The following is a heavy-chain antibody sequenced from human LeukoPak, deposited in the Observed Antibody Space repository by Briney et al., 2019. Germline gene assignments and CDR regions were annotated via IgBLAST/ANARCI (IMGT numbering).Heavy chain of an antibody. CDR2: MYYSGGT. CDR1: GGSISSSSHY. Sequence: PSETLSLTCSVSGGSISSSSHYWGWIRQPPGKGLEWIGSMYYSGGTYYNPSLKSRVTISTDTPKNQFSLKLNSVTAADTAVYYCARLVRYCTSNSCYPFDYWGQGTLVTVSS. V-gene: IGHV4-39*01. D-gene: IGHD2-2*01. J-gene: IGHJ4*02. CDR3: ARLVRYCTSNSCYPFDY.